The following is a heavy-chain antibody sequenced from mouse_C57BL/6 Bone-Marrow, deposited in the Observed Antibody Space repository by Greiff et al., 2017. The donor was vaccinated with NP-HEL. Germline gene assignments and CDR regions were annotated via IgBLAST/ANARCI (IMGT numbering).Heavy chain of an antibody. V-gene: IGHV5-9-1*02. CDR1: GFTFSSYA. Sequence: EVQGVESGEGLVKPGGSLKLSCAASGFTFSSYAMSWVRQTPEKRLEWVAYISRGGDYIYYADTVKGRFTISRDNARNTLYLQMSSLTSEDTAMDYCTRVYYGKSFDYWGQGNTLTVSS. D-gene: IGHD2-1*01. CDR3: TRVYYGKSFDY. CDR2: ISRGGDYI. J-gene: IGHJ2*01.